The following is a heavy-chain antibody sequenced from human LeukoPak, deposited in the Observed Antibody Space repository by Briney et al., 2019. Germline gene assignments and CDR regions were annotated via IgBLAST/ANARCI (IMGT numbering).Heavy chain of an antibody. Sequence: SETLSLTCAVSGYSISSGYYWGWIRQPPGKGLGWIGSIYHSGSTYYNPSLKSRVTISVDTSKNQFSLKLSSVTAADTAVYYCAGSMVRGVIKLDYWGQGTLVTVSS. V-gene: IGHV4-38-2*01. CDR1: GYSISSGYY. CDR3: AGSMVRGVIKLDY. J-gene: IGHJ4*02. D-gene: IGHD3-10*01. CDR2: IYHSGST.